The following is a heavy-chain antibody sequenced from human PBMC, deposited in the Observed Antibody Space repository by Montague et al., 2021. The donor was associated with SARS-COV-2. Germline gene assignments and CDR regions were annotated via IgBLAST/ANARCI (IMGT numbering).Heavy chain of an antibody. J-gene: IGHJ4*02. Sequence: SLRLSCAASGFTFDSYGMIWIRQAPGKGLQWVSSISPSGDYIYSADSLKGRFIISRDNAKNSLYLQMSSLRAEDTAIYYCARASWIVATVPDYWGQGTLVTVSS. CDR2: ISPSGDYI. CDR1: GFTFDSYG. V-gene: IGHV3-21*01. CDR3: ARASWIVATVPDY. D-gene: IGHD5-12*01.